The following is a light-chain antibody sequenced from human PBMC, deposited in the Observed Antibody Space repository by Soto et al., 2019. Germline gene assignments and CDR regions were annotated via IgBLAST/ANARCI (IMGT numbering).Light chain of an antibody. Sequence: IQLTQSPSSLSASVGDRVTITCRASQSISTYLSWYQRKPGKAPKLLIYRTSNLQSGVPSRFSGGGSGAEFTLTISSLQPEDFATYYCQQSHSTPLTFGGGTKVEIK. V-gene: IGKV1-39*01. CDR1: QSISTY. J-gene: IGKJ4*01. CDR3: QQSHSTPLT. CDR2: RTS.